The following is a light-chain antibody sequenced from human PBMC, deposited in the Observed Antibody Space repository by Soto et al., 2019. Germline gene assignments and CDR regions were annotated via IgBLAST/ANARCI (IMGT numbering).Light chain of an antibody. CDR2: GAS. V-gene: IGKV3-15*01. CDR3: QPYNHSPRT. CDR1: QSVSSN. Sequence: EIVMTQSPATLSVSPGERATLSCRASQSVSSNLAWYQQKPGQAPRLLIYGASTRATGIPARFSGSGSGTEFTLTISSLLSEGFAVYSCQPYNHSPRTFGQGTKVEIK. J-gene: IGKJ1*01.